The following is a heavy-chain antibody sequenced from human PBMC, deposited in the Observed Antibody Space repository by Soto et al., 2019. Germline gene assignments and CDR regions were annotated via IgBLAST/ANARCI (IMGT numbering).Heavy chain of an antibody. J-gene: IGHJ6*02. CDR2: ISYDGGTT. V-gene: IGHV3-15*01. CDR1: GFTFSYYG. CDR3: TTDSADIVVVPATFGMDV. D-gene: IGHD2-2*01. Sequence: GGSLRLSCAASGFTFSYYGMHWVRQAPGKGLEWVAVISYDGGTTDYAAPVKGRFTISRDDSKDTLYLQMNNLKTEDTAVYHCTTDSADIVVVPATFGMDVWGQGTTVTVSS.